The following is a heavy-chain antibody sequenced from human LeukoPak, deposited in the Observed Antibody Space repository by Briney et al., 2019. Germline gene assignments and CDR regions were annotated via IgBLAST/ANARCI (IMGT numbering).Heavy chain of an antibody. D-gene: IGHD2-15*01. V-gene: IGHV3-30*02. Sequence: GGSLRLSCAASGFTFSSYGMHWVRQAPGKGLEWVAFIRYDGSNKYYADSVKGRFTISRDNSKNTLYLQMNSLRAEDTAVYYCAKWINRCSGGSCYSVSIDYWGQGTLVTVSS. CDR2: IRYDGSNK. CDR1: GFTFSSYG. J-gene: IGHJ4*02. CDR3: AKWINRCSGGSCYSVSIDY.